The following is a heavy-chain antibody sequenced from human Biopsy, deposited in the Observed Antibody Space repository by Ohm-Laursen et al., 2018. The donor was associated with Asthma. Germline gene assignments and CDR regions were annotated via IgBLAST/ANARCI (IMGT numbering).Heavy chain of an antibody. D-gene: IGHD1-26*01. CDR2: ISGSDGST. Sequence: YLRLSCTASGFTFSSYAMSWVRQAPGKGLEWVSAISGSDGSTYYVDSVKGRFTISRDNSKNTLYLQMNSLRAEDTAVYYCAKDKRYSGSYFDYWGQGTLVTVSS. CDR3: AKDKRYSGSYFDY. J-gene: IGHJ4*02. V-gene: IGHV3-23*01. CDR1: GFTFSSYA.